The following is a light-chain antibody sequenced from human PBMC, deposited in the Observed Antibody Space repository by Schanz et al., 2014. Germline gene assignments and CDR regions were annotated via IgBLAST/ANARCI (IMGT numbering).Light chain of an antibody. J-gene: IGLJ2*01. Sequence: SYELTQPPSVSVAPGKTARITCGGNNIGSKTVHWYQQKPDQAPVLVVYDDTDRPSGIPERFSGSNSGNTATLTISWVEAGDEADYYCHVWDTTSDHLFGGGTKLTVL. CDR2: DDT. CDR1: NIGSKT. CDR3: HVWDTTSDHL. V-gene: IGLV3-21*03.